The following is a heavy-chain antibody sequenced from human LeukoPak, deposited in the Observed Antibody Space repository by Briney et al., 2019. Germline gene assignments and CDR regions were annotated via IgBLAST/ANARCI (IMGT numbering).Heavy chain of an antibody. CDR1: GFTFSSYA. Sequence: GSLRLSCAASGFTFSSYAMSWVRQAPGKGLEWVSAISGSGGSTYYADSVKGRFTISRDNSKNTLYLQMNSLRAEDTAVYYCAKGYDILTGYYTAFDIWGRGTVVSVSS. V-gene: IGHV3-23*01. CDR3: AKGYDILTGYYTAFDI. J-gene: IGHJ3*02. CDR2: ISGSGGST. D-gene: IGHD3-9*01.